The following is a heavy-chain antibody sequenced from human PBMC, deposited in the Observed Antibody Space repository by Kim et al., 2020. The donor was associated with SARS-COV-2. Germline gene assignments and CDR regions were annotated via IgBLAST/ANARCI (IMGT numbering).Heavy chain of an antibody. Sequence: SETLSLTCTVSGGSISSYYWSWIRQPPGKGLEWIGYIYYSGSTNYNPSLKSRVTISVDTSKNQFSLKLSSVTAADTVVYYCARDRLRYSSYYYYGKDVWGQGTTVTVSS. CDR1: GGSISSYY. J-gene: IGHJ6*02. V-gene: IGHV4-59*01. CDR2: IYYSGST. D-gene: IGHD6-13*01. CDR3: ARDRLRYSSYYYYGKDV.